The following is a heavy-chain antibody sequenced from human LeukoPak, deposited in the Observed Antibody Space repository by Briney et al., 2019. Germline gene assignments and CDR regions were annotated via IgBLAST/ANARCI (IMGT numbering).Heavy chain of an antibody. CDR3: AREIFGSGSYPDF. CDR2: ISHQVSHK. V-gene: IGHV3-33*08. CDR1: RFSLNTYA. D-gene: IGHD3-10*01. J-gene: IGHJ4*02. Sequence: GGSLRLYCAASRFSLNTYATHWLPHAPRQSLQCVALISHQVSHKFYSNSVRCQFTISRDNSKNTVYLQMNNLRPEDTAVYYCAREIFGSGSYPDFWGQGTLVTVSS.